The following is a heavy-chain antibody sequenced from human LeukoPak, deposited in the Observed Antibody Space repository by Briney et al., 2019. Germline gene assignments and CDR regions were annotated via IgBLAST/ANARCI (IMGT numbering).Heavy chain of an antibody. CDR2: ISKDGSTS. J-gene: IGHJ5*02. CDR3: ARDYYMGIVDQ. V-gene: IGHV3-74*01. D-gene: IGHD3-22*01. CDR1: GFTFSNHW. Sequence: PGGSLRLSCAASGFTFSNHWMHRVRQAPGKGLVWVSVISKDGSTSIYADSVRGRLTISRDNAKNTLYLQMNSLRVEDTSVYYCARDYYMGIVDQWGQGTRVTVSS.